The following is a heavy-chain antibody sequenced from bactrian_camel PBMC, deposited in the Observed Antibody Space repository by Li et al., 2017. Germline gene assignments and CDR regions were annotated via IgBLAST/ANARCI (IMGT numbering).Heavy chain of an antibody. Sequence: HVQLVESGGGSVQAGGSLTLSCAASEVTATMGWFRQAEGKEREGVAAIVSDGSTRYADSVKGRFTISQDNAKNTLYLQMNSLKPDDTAMYYCAARWWACTVARNEYPYWGQGTQVTV. CDR1: EVTAT. CDR2: IVSDGST. V-gene: IGHV3S53*01. D-gene: IGHD1*01. J-gene: IGHJ4*01. CDR3: AARWWACTVARNEYPY.